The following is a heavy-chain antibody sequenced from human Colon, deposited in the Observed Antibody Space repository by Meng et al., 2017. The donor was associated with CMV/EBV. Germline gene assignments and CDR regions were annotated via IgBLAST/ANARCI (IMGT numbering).Heavy chain of an antibody. J-gene: IGHJ4*02. CDR2: IKQDGSEQ. Sequence: GESLKISCTGSGFSFSNFWMSWVRQAPGKGLEWVANIKQDGSEQFYADSVKGRFTISRDNAKNSLYLQMNSLTAGDTALYYCGKNRVESWGLGTLVTVSS. CDR1: GFSFSNFW. D-gene: IGHD3-10*01. V-gene: IGHV3-7*01. CDR3: GKNRVES.